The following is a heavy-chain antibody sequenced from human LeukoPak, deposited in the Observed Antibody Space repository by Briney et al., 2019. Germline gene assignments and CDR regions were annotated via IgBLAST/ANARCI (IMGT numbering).Heavy chain of an antibody. CDR3: ARSGVVMEP. V-gene: IGHV4-31*03. Sequence: SETLSLTCTVSGCSISSGGHYWSWIRQHPGKGLEWIGYIYYSGSTYYNPSLKSRVTISVDTSKNQFSLKLSSVTAADTAVYYCARSGVVMEPWGQGTLVTVSS. CDR2: IYYSGST. CDR1: GCSISSGGHY. D-gene: IGHD3-22*01. J-gene: IGHJ5*02.